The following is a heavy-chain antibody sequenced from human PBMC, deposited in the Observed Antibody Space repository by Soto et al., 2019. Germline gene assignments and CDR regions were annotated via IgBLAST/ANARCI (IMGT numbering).Heavy chain of an antibody. V-gene: IGHV4-59*08. J-gene: IGHJ5*02. CDR2: IYYSGST. CDR1: GGSISSYY. CDR3: ARAHCSGGSCYSVQHWFDP. Sequence: SETLSLTCTVSGGSISSYYWSWIRQPPGKGLEWIGYIYYSGSTNYNPSLKSRVTISVDTSKNQFSLKLSSVTAVDTAVYYCARAHCSGGSCYSVQHWFDPWGQGTLVTVSS. D-gene: IGHD2-15*01.